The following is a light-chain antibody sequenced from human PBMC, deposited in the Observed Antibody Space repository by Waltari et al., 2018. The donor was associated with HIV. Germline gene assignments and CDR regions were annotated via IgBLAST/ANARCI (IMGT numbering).Light chain of an antibody. J-gene: IGKJ4*01. CDR3: QQYGSSPRT. CDR1: QSLSSSY. V-gene: IGKV3-20*01. Sequence: EIVLTQSPGTLSLSQGERATRSCRASQSLSSSYLAWYQQKPGQAPRLLIYGASSRATGIPDRFSGSGSGTDFTLTISRLEPEDFAVYYCQQYGSSPRTFGGGTKVEIK. CDR2: GAS.